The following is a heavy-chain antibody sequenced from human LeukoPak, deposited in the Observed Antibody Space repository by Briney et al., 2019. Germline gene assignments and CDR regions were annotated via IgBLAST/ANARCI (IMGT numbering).Heavy chain of an antibody. Sequence: GGSLRLSCAASGFTFSSYETNRVRQAPGKGLEWVSYISGSGSTIYYADSVKGRFTISRDNAKNSLYLQMNSLRAEDTAVYYCAREHYYGSGSDYWGQGTLVTVSS. CDR2: ISGSGSTI. CDR3: AREHYYGSGSDY. J-gene: IGHJ4*02. V-gene: IGHV3-48*03. CDR1: GFTFSSYE. D-gene: IGHD3-10*01.